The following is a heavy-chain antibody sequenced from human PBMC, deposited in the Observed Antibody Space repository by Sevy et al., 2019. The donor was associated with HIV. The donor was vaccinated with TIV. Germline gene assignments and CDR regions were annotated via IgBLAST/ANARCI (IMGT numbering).Heavy chain of an antibody. CDR2: IRPDGSEP. V-gene: IGHV3-7*01. CDR1: GLTLSTSW. CDR3: ARVSSAGGGDY. Sequence: GGSLRLSVAPSGLTLSTSWRKWVRRPPGKGREWVANIRPDGSEPYYADSGRGRFTISRDNARDSVFLQMNSLRVEDTAVYYCARVSSAGGGDYWGQGVLVTVSS. J-gene: IGHJ4*02. D-gene: IGHD6-13*01.